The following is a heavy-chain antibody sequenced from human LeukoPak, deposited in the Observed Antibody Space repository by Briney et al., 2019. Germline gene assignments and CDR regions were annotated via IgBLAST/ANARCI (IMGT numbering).Heavy chain of an antibody. CDR2: INHSGST. CDR3: ARGRYYDSSGYYYYYYGMDV. Sequence: TPSETLSLTCAVYGGSFSGYYWSWIRQPPGKGLEWIGEINHSGSTNYNPSLKSRVTISVDTSKNQFSLKLSSVTAADTAVYYCARGRYYDSSGYYYYYYGMDVWGQGTTVTVSS. J-gene: IGHJ6*02. CDR1: GGSFSGYY. V-gene: IGHV4-34*01. D-gene: IGHD3-22*01.